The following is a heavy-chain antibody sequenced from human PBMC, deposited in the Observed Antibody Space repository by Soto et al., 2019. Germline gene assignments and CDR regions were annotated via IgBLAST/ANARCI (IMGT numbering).Heavy chain of an antibody. CDR2: IIPILGIA. CDR1: GGTFSSYT. D-gene: IGHD3-10*01. Sequence: SVKVSCKASGGTFSSYTISWVRQAPGQGLEWMGRIIPILGIANYAQKFQGRVTITADKSTSTAYMELSSLRSEDTAVYYCARGRASRVLLWFGELTALDYWGQG. CDR3: ARGRASRVLLWFGELTALDY. J-gene: IGHJ4*02. V-gene: IGHV1-69*02.